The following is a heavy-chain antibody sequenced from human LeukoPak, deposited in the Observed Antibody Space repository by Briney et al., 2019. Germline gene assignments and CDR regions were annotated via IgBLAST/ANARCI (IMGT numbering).Heavy chain of an antibody. J-gene: IGHJ4*02. Sequence: GASVTVSCTASGYMVTIYYMHWVRQAPGQGLEWMGIINPSGGSASYAQKFQGRVTMTRDTSTSTVYMELSSLRSEDTAVFYCARAGVTLVRGVPIYFFDYWGQVTLVTVSS. CDR1: GYMVTIYY. D-gene: IGHD3-10*01. CDR2: INPSGGSA. V-gene: IGHV1-46*01. CDR3: ARAGVTLVRGVPIYFFDY.